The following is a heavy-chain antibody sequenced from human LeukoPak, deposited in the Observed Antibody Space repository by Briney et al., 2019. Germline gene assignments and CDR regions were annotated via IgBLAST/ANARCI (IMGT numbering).Heavy chain of an antibody. V-gene: IGHV3-7*01. CDR3: ARSLGDYVWGSYRQYYFDY. CDR1: GFTFSSYW. CDR2: IKQDGSEK. J-gene: IGHJ4*02. Sequence: GGSLRLSCAASGFTFSSYWMSWVRQAPGKGLEWVANIKQDGSEKYYVDSVKGRFTISRDNAKNSLYLQMNSLRAEDTAVYYCARSLGDYVWGSYRQYYFDYWGQGTLVTVSS. D-gene: IGHD3-16*02.